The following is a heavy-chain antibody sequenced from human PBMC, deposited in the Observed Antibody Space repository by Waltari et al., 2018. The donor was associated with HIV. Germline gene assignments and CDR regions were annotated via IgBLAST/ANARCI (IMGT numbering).Heavy chain of an antibody. CDR1: GGSVSSSDYY. Sequence: QVQLQESGPGLVKPSQTLSLTCTVSGGSVSSSDYYWNWIRKPPGKGREWIGYIYYNENTYYNPSLKSRLTISLDRSKSQFSLKLSSVTAADTAVYYCARSRHDYYDSSGYYRGAFDIWGQGTMVPVSS. V-gene: IGHV4-30-4*08. J-gene: IGHJ3*02. D-gene: IGHD3-22*01. CDR3: ARSRHDYYDSSGYYRGAFDI. CDR2: IYYNENT.